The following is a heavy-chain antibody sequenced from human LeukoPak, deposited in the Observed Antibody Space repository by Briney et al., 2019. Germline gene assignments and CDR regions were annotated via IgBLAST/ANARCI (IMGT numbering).Heavy chain of an antibody. CDR2: IYHSGSF. D-gene: IGHD5-18*01. J-gene: IGHJ4*02. CDR1: GGSISSNNW. CDR3: ARAGYTYGPDPYYFDY. V-gene: IGHV4/OR15-8*01. Sequence: SETLSLTCAVSGGSISSNNWWSWVRQSPEKGLEWIAEIYHSGSFNRNPSLKSRVTILVDKSKNQFSLNLTSVTAADTAVYYCARAGYTYGPDPYYFDYWGQGTLLTVSS.